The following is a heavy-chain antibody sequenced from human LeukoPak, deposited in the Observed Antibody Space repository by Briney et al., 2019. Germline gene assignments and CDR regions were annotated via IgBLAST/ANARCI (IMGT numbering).Heavy chain of an antibody. CDR2: IYYSGST. Sequence: PSETLSLTCTVSGGSISSYYWSWIRQPPGKGLEWIGYIYYSGSTNHNPSLKSRVTISVDTSKNQFSLKLSSVTAADTAVYYCARGSNYDFWSDYYKGAFDIWGQGTMVTVSS. J-gene: IGHJ3*02. D-gene: IGHD3-3*01. CDR3: ARGSNYDFWSDYYKGAFDI. V-gene: IGHV4-59*01. CDR1: GGSISSYY.